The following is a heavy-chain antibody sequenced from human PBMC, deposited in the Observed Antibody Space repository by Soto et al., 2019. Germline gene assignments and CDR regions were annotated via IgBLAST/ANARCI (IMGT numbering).Heavy chain of an antibody. CDR2: INAGNGNT. Sequence: ASVKVSCKASGYTFNSYAMHWVRQAPGQRLEWMGWINAGNGNTKYSQKFQGRVTITRDTSASTAYMELSSLRSEDTAVYYCARVPRDSTGYRPEYWGQGTVVTVSS. J-gene: IGHJ4*02. CDR1: GYTFNSYA. CDR3: ARVPRDSTGYRPEY. V-gene: IGHV1-3*01. D-gene: IGHD2-2*03.